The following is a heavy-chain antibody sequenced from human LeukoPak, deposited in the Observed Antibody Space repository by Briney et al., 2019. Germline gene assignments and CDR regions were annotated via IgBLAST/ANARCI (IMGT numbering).Heavy chain of an antibody. J-gene: IGHJ5*02. CDR3: ASAGRDLLRVLITPNWFDP. CDR1: GFTFSSYS. V-gene: IGHV3-21*01. CDR2: IISSSSYI. Sequence: GGSLRLSCAASGFTFSSYSMNWVRQAPGKGLEWVASIISSSSYIYYADSVKGRFTISRDNAKNSLYLQMYSLRAEDTAVYYCASAGRDLLRVLITPNWFDPSGQGTLVTVSS. D-gene: IGHD3-22*01.